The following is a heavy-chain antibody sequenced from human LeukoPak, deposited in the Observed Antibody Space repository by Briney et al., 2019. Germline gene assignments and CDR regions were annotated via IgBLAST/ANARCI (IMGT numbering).Heavy chain of an antibody. D-gene: IGHD1-26*01. V-gene: IGHV4-4*07. CDR1: FGSISIYY. CDR3: ARRGELQVFDY. CDR2: IYTSGST. Sequence: SETLSLTCTLSFGSISIYYWSWIRQPAGKGLEWIGRIYTSGSTNYNPSLKSRVTMSVDTSKNQFSLRLGNVSAADTAVYYCARRGELQVFDYWGQGTLVTVSS. J-gene: IGHJ4*02.